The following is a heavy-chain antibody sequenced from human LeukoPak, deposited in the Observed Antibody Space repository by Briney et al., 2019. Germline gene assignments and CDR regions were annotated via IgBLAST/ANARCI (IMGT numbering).Heavy chain of an antibody. CDR2: INDYTGNT. CDR1: GGSFTDYF. CDR3: ARLGGYNAPFRD. D-gene: IGHD5-24*01. J-gene: IGHJ4*02. V-gene: IGHV4-34*01. Sequence: SETLSLTCDVFGGSFTDYFWTWIRQSPGKGLEWIGEINDYTGNTNYNLSLNSRVSISLEKSKNQFSLELRSVTAADTAVYYCARLGGYNAPFRDWGQGTLVTVSS.